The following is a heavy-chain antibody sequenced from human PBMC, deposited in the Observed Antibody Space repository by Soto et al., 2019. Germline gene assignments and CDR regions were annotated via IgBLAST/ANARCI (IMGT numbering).Heavy chain of an antibody. Sequence: ASVKVSCKASGYTFTSYAMHWVRQAPGQRLEWMGWINAGNGNTKYSQKFQGRVTITRDTSASTAYMELSSLRSEDTAVYYCARDLKYYDFWSGSYVLSDYFDYWGQGTLVT. J-gene: IGHJ4*02. CDR1: GYTFTSYA. CDR3: ARDLKYYDFWSGSYVLSDYFDY. D-gene: IGHD3-3*01. V-gene: IGHV1-3*01. CDR2: INAGNGNT.